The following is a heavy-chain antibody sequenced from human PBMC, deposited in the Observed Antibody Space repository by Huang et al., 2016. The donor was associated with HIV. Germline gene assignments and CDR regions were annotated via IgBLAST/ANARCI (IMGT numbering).Heavy chain of an antibody. Sequence: QVQLVQSGAEVKKPGASVKVSCKASGYSFTTYALHWVRQAPGQRLEWMGWINPGNGNTNYSQKFQGRVTMTRDTSASTVYMEGSSLTFEDTAVYYCAREFVIFGAPLWPAYWGQGTLISVSS. CDR3: AREFVIFGAPLWPAY. D-gene: IGHD2-21*01. J-gene: IGHJ4*02. CDR2: INPGNGNT. CDR1: GYSFTTYA. V-gene: IGHV1-3*01.